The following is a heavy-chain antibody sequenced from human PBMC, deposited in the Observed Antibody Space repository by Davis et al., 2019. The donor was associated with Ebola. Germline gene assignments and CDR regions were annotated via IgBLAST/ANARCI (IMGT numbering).Heavy chain of an antibody. D-gene: IGHD1-26*01. V-gene: IGHV2-5*02. CDR2: IYWDDDK. CDR1: GFSLSTSGVG. CDR3: ATGMGWELLSPCFDY. J-gene: IGHJ4*02. Sequence: SGPTLVKPTQTLTLTCTFSGFSLSTSGVGVGWIRQPPGKALEWLALIYWDDDKRYSPSLKSRLTITKDTSKNQVVLTMTNMDPVDTATYYCATGMGWELLSPCFDYWGQGTLVTVSS.